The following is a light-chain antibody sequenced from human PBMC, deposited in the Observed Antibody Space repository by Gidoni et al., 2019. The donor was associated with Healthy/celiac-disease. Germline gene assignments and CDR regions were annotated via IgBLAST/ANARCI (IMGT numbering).Light chain of an antibody. V-gene: IGLV2-8*01. CDR3: SSYAGSNNVV. J-gene: IGLJ2*01. CDR1: SSDVGGYNY. Sequence: QSALTQPPSAYGSPGQSVTISCTGTSSDVGGYNYVSWYQQPPGKAPKLMIYEVSKRPSGVPDRFSGSKSRNTASLTVSGLHAEDEADYYCSSYAGSNNVVFGGGTKLTVL. CDR2: EVS.